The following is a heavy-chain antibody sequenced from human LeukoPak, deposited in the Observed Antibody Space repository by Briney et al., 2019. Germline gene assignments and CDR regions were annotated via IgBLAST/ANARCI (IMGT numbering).Heavy chain of an antibody. D-gene: IGHD6-19*01. CDR3: AKTTAGNSSGRYPGWPVDY. V-gene: IGHV3-23*01. J-gene: IGHJ4*02. CDR2: VSGSGGIT. Sequence: PGGSLRLSCAASGLTFNSYAMTWVRQAPGKGLEWVSHVSGSGGITYYADSVKGRFTISRDNSKNTLYLQMNSLRAEDTAVYYCAKTTAGNSSGRYPGWPVDYWGQGTLVTVSS. CDR1: GLTFNSYA.